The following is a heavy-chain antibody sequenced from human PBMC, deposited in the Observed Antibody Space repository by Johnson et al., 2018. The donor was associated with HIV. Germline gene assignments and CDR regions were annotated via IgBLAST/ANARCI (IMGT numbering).Heavy chain of an antibody. J-gene: IGHJ3*02. Sequence: LLVESGGVVVQPGGSLRLSCETSRFTFDDYAMHWVRQAPGKGLEWVSLISWNSGSIGYADSVKGRFTISRDNAKNSLYLQMNSLRAEDTAVYYCARDDGGGGDAFDIWGQGTMVTVSS. CDR3: ARDDGGGGDAFDI. D-gene: IGHD2-15*01. CDR2: ISWNSGSI. CDR1: RFTFDDYA. V-gene: IGHV3-9*01.